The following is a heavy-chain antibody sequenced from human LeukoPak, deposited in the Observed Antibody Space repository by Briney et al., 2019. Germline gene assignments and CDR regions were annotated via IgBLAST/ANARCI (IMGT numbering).Heavy chain of an antibody. D-gene: IGHD4-17*01. CDR3: ARFSNDHGVKFDY. Sequence: PSQTLSLTCTVSGGSISSGGYYWSWVRQHPEKGLEWIGYIYYSGTTYYNPSLKSRVTMSVDTSKNQFSLKLDSVTAADTAVYYCARFSNDHGVKFDYWGQGTLVTVSS. V-gene: IGHV4-31*03. CDR1: GGSISSGGYY. J-gene: IGHJ4*02. CDR2: IYYSGTT.